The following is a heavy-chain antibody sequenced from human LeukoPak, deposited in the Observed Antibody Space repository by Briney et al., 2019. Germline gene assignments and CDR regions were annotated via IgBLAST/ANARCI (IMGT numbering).Heavy chain of an antibody. J-gene: IGHJ4*02. CDR3: AGPGGDRAFDY. Sequence: GGSLRLSCEASGFIFSSNNIHWVRQAPGKGLEWVAAISSDGNNEYYADSVKGRFTICRDNSKNTVYLQMNSLRVEDTAIYYCAGPGGDRAFDYWGQGTLVTVSS. CDR1: GFIFSSNN. CDR2: ISSDGNNE. V-gene: IGHV3-30-3*01. D-gene: IGHD2-21*02.